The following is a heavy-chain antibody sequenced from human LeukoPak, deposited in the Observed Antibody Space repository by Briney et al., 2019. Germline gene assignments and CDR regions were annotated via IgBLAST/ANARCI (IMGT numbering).Heavy chain of an antibody. V-gene: IGHV4-59*01. D-gene: IGHD2-2*01. J-gene: IGHJ1*01. CDR1: GGSISNYY. Sequence: PSETLSLTCTVSGGSISNYYWSWIRQPPGKGLEWIGYVYSSGSTNYNSSLKSRVTISVDTSKNQFSLNLNSVTAADTAVYYCARGTGCSTTSRYGTHFHHWGQGTLVTVSS. CDR2: VYSSGST. CDR3: ARGTGCSTTSRYGTHFHH.